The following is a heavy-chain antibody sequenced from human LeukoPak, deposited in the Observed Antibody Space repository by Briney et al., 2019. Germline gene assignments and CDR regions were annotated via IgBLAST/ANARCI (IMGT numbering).Heavy chain of an antibody. D-gene: IGHD1-26*01. Sequence: GGSLRLSCAASGFTFSSYSMNWVHQAPGKGLEWVSSISSSSSNIYYADSVKGRFTISRDNARNSLYLQMNSLRAEDTAVYYCARDPYSGTYGDTYYYYMDVWGKGTTVTISS. CDR2: ISSSSSNI. J-gene: IGHJ6*03. CDR1: GFTFSSYS. CDR3: ARDPYSGTYGDTYYYYMDV. V-gene: IGHV3-21*01.